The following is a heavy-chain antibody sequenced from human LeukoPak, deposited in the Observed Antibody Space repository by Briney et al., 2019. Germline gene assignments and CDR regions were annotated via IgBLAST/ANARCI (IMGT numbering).Heavy chain of an antibody. CDR3: ARRPYHSDGGGYF. Sequence: SETLSLTCTVSGDSISSSDYYWGWIRQPPGKGLEWIGHIFYSGPTYYNPSLKSRVTISVDTSKNQFSLKLSSVTAADTAVYYCARRPYHSDGGGYFWGQGTLVTVSS. CDR1: GDSISSSDYY. V-gene: IGHV4-39*01. CDR2: IFYSGPT. D-gene: IGHD3-22*01. J-gene: IGHJ1*01.